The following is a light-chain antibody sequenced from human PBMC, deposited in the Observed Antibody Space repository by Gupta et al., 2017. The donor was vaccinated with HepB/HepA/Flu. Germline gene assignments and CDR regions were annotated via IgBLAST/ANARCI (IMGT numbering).Light chain of an antibody. J-gene: IGLJ2*01. CDR2: KDS. CDR1: ALPKQY. V-gene: IGLV3-25*03. CDR3: QSADSSGTYVV. Sequence: YELTQPPWVAVSPGQTARITCSGDALPKQYAYWYQQKPGQAPVLVIYKDSERPSGIPERFSGSSSGTTVTLTISGVQAEDEADYYCQSADSSGTYVVFGGGTKLTVL.